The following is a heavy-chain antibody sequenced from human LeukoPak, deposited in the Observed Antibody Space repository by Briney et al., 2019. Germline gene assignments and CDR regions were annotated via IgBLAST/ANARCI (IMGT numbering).Heavy chain of an antibody. Sequence: GESLKISRKVSGYKFTNYWIAWVRQLPGKGLECMGIIYPADSDTKYSPSFQGQVTISADTSLSTAYLQWSSLRASDTAMYYCARPSGWYGGAFDIWGQGTMVTVSS. CDR3: ARPSGWYGGAFDI. CDR2: IYPADSDT. D-gene: IGHD6-19*01. CDR1: GYKFTNYW. J-gene: IGHJ3*02. V-gene: IGHV5-51*01.